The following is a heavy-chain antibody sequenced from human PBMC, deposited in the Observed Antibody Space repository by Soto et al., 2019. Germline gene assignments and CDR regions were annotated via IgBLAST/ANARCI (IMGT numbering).Heavy chain of an antibody. V-gene: IGHV4-59*01. CDR1: GGPISGYY. CDR3: TRDGDGRMTTNPYYYDGMDV. CDR2: VYYSGGA. Sequence: SETLSLTCTVSGGPISGYYWSWIRQPPGKGLEWIGNVYYSGGAKYNPSVKRRVSISVDTSKNQFSLNLSSVTAADTAVYYCTRDGDGRMTTNPYYYDGMDVWGPGITVT. D-gene: IGHD2-21*02. J-gene: IGHJ6*02.